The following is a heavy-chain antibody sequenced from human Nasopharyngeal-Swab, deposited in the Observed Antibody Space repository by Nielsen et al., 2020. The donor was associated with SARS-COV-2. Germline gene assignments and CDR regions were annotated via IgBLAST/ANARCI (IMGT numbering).Heavy chain of an antibody. CDR1: GGSMRSYD. CDR2: IYSSGTT. CDR3: ARNLFGGTSSSGHSWFDP. V-gene: IGHV4-59*01. Sequence: SETLSLTCTASGGSMRSYDWSWIPLLPAKGLEWICYIYSSGTTKYNPSLKSRVTISVDTSKNQFSLKLNSVTAADTAVYYCARNLFGGTSSSGHSWFDPWGQGSLVTVFS. D-gene: IGHD1-26*01. J-gene: IGHJ5*02.